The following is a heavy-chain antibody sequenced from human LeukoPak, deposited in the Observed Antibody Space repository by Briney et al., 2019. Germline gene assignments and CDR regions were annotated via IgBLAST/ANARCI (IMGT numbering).Heavy chain of an antibody. D-gene: IGHD5-24*01. CDR3: AKIGMSTPSDY. J-gene: IGHJ4*02. CDR2: ISSDGGNA. Sequence: PGGSLRLSCAASGFTFSSYGMSWVRQAPGKGLEWVAVISSDGGNAFYVDSVKGRFTISRDNSKSTLYLQIHSLRPEDTGVFYCAKIGMSTPSDYWGQGTLVTISS. V-gene: IGHV3-30*18. CDR1: GFTFSSYG.